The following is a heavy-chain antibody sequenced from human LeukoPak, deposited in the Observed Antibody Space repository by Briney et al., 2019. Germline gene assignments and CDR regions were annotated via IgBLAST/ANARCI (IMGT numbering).Heavy chain of an antibody. V-gene: IGHV1-69*04. CDR3: AREFSGSYEWFDP. D-gene: IGHD1-26*01. CDR1: GGTFSSYA. J-gene: IGHJ5*02. Sequence: ASVKVSCKASGGTFSSYAISWVRQAPGQGLEWMGRIIPILGIANYAQKFQGRVTITADKSTSTAYMELSSLRSEDTAVYYCAREFSGSYEWFDPWGQGTLVTVSS. CDR2: IIPILGIA.